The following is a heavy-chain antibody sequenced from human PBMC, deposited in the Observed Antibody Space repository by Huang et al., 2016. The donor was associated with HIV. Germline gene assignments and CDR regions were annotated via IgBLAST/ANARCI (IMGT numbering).Heavy chain of an antibody. J-gene: IGHJ4*02. Sequence: QVQLQESGPGLVKPSQTLSLTCTVSGGSISSDDYFWNWVRQSPGKGLEWIGYIFYRGSTYDNPSLKSRVAISVDSSKNQFSLRLSSVTAADTAVYYCARSFGELLVSFYFDSWGQGILVTVSS. CDR2: IFYRGST. V-gene: IGHV4-30-4*08. CDR1: GGSISSDDYF. D-gene: IGHD3-10*01. CDR3: ARSFGELLVSFYFDS.